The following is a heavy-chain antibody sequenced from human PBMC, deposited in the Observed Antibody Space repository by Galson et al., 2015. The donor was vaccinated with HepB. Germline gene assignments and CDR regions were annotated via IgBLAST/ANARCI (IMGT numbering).Heavy chain of an antibody. CDR1: GYTLSDYA. CDR3: VKDLGNAVDLWRAES. D-gene: IGHD3-3*01. CDR2: INTKTGNS. Sequence: SVKVSCKASGYTLSDYAMNWVRQAPGQGLQWLGWINTKTGNSTHAQDFTGRFVFSLDTSVSTTYLQINNVKAEDTAVYYCVKDLGNAVDLWRAESWGQGTLVTVSS. J-gene: IGHJ5*02. V-gene: IGHV7-4-1*02.